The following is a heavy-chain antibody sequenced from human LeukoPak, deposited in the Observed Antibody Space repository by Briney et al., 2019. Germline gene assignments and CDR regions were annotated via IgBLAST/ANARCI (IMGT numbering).Heavy chain of an antibody. CDR3: ARLERLDDAFDI. Sequence: ASVKVSCKASGYTFTSYDINWVRQATGQGLEWMGWMNPNSGNTGYAQKFQGRVTMTRNTSISTAYMELSSLRSEDTAVYYCARLERLDDAFDIWGQGTMVTVSS. V-gene: IGHV1-8*01. J-gene: IGHJ3*02. D-gene: IGHD1-1*01. CDR2: MNPNSGNT. CDR1: GYTFTSYD.